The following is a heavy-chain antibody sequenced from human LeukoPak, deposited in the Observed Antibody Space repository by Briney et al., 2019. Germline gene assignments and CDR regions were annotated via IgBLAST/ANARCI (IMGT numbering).Heavy chain of an antibody. J-gene: IGHJ4*02. V-gene: IGHV3-23*01. D-gene: IGHD3-3*01. CDR3: AKDLDFWSGYSSY. Sequence: GGSLRLSCAASGFTFSSYAMSWVRQAPGKGLEWVSAISGSGGSTYYADSVKGRFTISRDNSKNTLYLQMNSLRDEDTAVYYCAKDLDFWSGYSSYWGQGTLVTVSS. CDR1: GFTFSSYA. CDR2: ISGSGGST.